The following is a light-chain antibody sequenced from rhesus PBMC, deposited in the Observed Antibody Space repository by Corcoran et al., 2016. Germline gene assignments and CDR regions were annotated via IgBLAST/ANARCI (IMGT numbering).Light chain of an antibody. CDR1: SSDIGGYNY. CDR3: SSYAVSNTYI. CDR2: EVS. Sequence: QAALTQPRSVSGSPGQSVTISCTGTSSDIGGYNYVSWYQQHPGTAPKLMIYEVSKRPSGVSDRFSGSKSGNTASLTISGLQAEDEADYYCSSYAVSNTYIFAAATRLTVL. V-gene: IGLV2-32*02. J-gene: IGLJ1*01.